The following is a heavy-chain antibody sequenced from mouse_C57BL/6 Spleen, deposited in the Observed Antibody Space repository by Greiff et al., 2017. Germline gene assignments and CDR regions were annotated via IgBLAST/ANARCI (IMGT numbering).Heavy chain of an antibody. CDR1: GFSFNTYA. Sequence: EAGGGLVQPKGSLKLSCAASGFSFNTYAMNWVRQAPGKGLEWVARIRSKSNNYATYYADSVKDRFTISRDDSESMLYLQMNNLKTEDTAMYYCAEESPYYGSSFAYWGQVTLVTVSA. V-gene: IGHV10-1*01. D-gene: IGHD1-1*01. J-gene: IGHJ3*01. CDR3: AEESPYYGSSFAY. CDR2: IRSKSNNYAT.